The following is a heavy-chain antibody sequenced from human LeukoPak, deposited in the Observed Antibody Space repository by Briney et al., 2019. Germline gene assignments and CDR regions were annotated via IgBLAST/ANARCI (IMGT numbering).Heavy chain of an antibody. Sequence: GGSLRLSCAASGFTFSSYWMSWVRQAPGKGLEWVANIKQDGSQTYYVDSVEGRFTISRDNAKNPLYLQMNSLRAEDTAVYYCARGGTTVTPKNFDYWGQGTLVTVSS. CDR1: GFTFSSYW. CDR3: ARGGTTVTPKNFDY. CDR2: IKQDGSQT. V-gene: IGHV3-7*01. J-gene: IGHJ4*02. D-gene: IGHD4-17*01.